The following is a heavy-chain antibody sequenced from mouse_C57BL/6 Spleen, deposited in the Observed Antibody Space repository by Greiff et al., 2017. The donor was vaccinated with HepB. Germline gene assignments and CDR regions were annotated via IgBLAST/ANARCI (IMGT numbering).Heavy chain of an antibody. CDR1: GFNIKDDY. J-gene: IGHJ2*01. Sequence: EVQLQQSGAELVRPGASVKLSCTASGFNIKDDYMHWVKQRPDQGLEWIGWIDPENGDTEYASKFQGNATITADTSSNTAYLQLSSLASEDTAVYYCTTPPAADYWGQGTTLTDAS. CDR2: IDPENGDT. V-gene: IGHV14-4*01. D-gene: IGHD6-1*01. CDR3: TTPPAADY.